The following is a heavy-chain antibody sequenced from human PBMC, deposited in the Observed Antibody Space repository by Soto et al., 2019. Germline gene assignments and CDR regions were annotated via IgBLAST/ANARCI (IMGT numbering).Heavy chain of an antibody. CDR2: ISYDGTNK. Sequence: PGGSLRLSCAASGFTFGTFAMHWVRQAPGKGLEWVAVISYDGTNKYYAESAKGRFTISRDNSNNMLFLQMNSLRPEDKAVYFLARAPTSGLAYWGQGALVTVSS. CDR1: GFTFGTFA. V-gene: IGHV3-30-3*01. CDR3: ARAPTSGLAY. J-gene: IGHJ4*02.